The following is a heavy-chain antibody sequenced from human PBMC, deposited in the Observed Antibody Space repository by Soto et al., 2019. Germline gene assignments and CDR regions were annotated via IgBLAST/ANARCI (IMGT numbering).Heavy chain of an antibody. Sequence: VQLLESGGGLVQPGGSLRLACAASGFSFNSYAMVWVRQAPGKGLEWVSVLSARGGSSYFGGAVKGLFTICKDNYKKVPAPEMNNLRTEDPATYFCSKGSIGNRFAVEPRGQGTLVLVSS. D-gene: IGHD3-16*02. CDR2: LSARGGSS. CDR1: GFSFNSYA. J-gene: IGHJ4*02. V-gene: IGHV3-23*01. CDR3: SKGSIGNRFAVEP.